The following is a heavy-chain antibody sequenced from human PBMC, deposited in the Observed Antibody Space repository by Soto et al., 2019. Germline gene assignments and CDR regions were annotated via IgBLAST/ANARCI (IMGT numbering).Heavy chain of an antibody. Sequence: QVQLVQSGAEVKKPGSSVKVSCKAYGGNPSNSAISWVRQAPGQGLEWVGGIIPVFGIVKYAQNLQGRVSLSVDKSRDTAYLEVTSLRLEDTAIYFCATMKRARLDSWGRGTVVTVSS. CDR1: GGNPSNSA. D-gene: IGHD6-25*01. J-gene: IGHJ4*02. CDR2: IIPVFGIV. CDR3: ATMKRARLDS. V-gene: IGHV1-69*17.